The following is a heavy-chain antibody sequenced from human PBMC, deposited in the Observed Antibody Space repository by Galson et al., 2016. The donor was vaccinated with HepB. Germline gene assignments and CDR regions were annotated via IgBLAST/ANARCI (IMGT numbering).Heavy chain of an antibody. V-gene: IGHV3-30*18. CDR3: AKGKGADYRDQYFYYYGMDV. CDR2: ISYDASNK. J-gene: IGHJ6*02. Sequence: SLRLSCAASGLTLSSYGMHWVRRAPGKGLEWVALISYDASNKYYADSVKGRFTISRDNSKSTLYLHMNSLRPEDTAMYYCAKGKGADYRDQYFYYYGMDVWGHWTTVTVSS. CDR1: GLTLSSYG. D-gene: IGHD4-17*01.